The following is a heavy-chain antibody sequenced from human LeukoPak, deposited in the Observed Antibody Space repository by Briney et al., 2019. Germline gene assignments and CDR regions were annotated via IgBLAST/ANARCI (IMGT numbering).Heavy chain of an antibody. CDR1: GGTFSSYA. CDR2: IIPILGIA. J-gene: IGHJ4*02. D-gene: IGHD5-24*01. CDR3: AVGTGRDGYNYWYYFDY. Sequence: ASVKVSCKASGGTFSSYAISWVRQAPGQGLEWMGRIIPILGIANYAQKFQGRVTITADKSTSTAYMELSSLRFEDTAMYYCAVGTGRDGYNYWYYFDYWGQGTLVTVSS. V-gene: IGHV1-69*04.